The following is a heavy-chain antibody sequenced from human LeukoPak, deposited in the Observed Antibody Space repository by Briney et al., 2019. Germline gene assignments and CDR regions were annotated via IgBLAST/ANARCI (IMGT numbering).Heavy chain of an antibody. CDR3: AREGYYDSSGYLYYFDY. J-gene: IGHJ4*02. D-gene: IGHD3-22*01. CDR2: ISSSSSYI. Sequence: GGSLRLSCAASGFTFSSYNMNWVRQAPGKGLEWVSSISSSSSYIYYADSVKGRFTISRDNSKNTLYLQMNSLRAEDTAVYYCAREGYYDSSGYLYYFDYWGQGTLVTVSS. CDR1: GFTFSSYN. V-gene: IGHV3-21*01.